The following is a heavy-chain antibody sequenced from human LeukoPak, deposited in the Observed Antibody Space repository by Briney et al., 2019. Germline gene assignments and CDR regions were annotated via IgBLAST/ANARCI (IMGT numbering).Heavy chain of an antibody. J-gene: IGHJ4*02. CDR2: INPSGGTT. Sequence: ASVKVSCKASGYTFTSYYMHWVRQAPGQGLEWMGIINPSGGTTTYAQKFQGRVTVTRDTSTSTVYMELSSLTSEDTAVYYCGNGGYGGLDYWGQGTLVTVSS. D-gene: IGHD4-23*01. CDR3: GNGGYGGLDY. CDR1: GYTFTSYY. V-gene: IGHV1-46*03.